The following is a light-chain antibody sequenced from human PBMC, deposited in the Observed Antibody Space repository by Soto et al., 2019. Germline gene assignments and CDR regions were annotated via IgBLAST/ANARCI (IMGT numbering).Light chain of an antibody. CDR3: QQFNVWPRT. Sequence: EIVMTQSPATLSVSPGETGTLTCRASQNVGSSLAWYQQKPGQSPRLLMYSASTRAAGVPPRFSGSGSGTEFTLTISSLQSEDFAVYYCQQFNVWPRTFGQGTKVDIK. J-gene: IGKJ1*01. CDR1: QNVGSS. CDR2: SAS. V-gene: IGKV3-15*01.